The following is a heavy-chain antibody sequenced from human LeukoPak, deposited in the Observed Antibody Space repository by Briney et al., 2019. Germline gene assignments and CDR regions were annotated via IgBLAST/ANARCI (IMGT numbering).Heavy chain of an antibody. Sequence: PSETLSLTCAVYGGSISSYYWSWIRQPPGKGLEWIGYIYYSGSTNYNPSLKSRVTISVDTSKNQFSLKLSSVTAADTAVYYCARDDGDYEACFDSWGQGTLVTVSS. V-gene: IGHV4-59*01. CDR3: ARDDGDYEACFDS. J-gene: IGHJ5*01. CDR2: IYYSGST. D-gene: IGHD4-17*01. CDR1: GGSISSYY.